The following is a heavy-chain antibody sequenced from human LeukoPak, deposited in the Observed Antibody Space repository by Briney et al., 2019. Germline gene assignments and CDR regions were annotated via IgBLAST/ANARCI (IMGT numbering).Heavy chain of an antibody. V-gene: IGHV1-69*05. Sequence: SVKVSCKASGGTFSSYAISWVRQAPGQGLEWMGGIIPIFGTANYAQKFQGRVTITTDESTSTGYMELSSLRSEDTAVYYCARLGFPYSSSGETAPIWFDPWGQGTLVTVSS. CDR1: GGTFSSYA. CDR2: IIPIFGTA. D-gene: IGHD6-6*01. CDR3: ARLGFPYSSSGETAPIWFDP. J-gene: IGHJ5*02.